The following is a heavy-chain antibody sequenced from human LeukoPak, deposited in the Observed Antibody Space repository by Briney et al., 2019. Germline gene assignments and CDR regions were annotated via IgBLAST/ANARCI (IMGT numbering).Heavy chain of an antibody. CDR1: GGSISSSSYY. V-gene: IGHV4-30-2*01. D-gene: IGHD4-11*01. CDR2: IYHSGST. CDR3: ARDSRNYGDY. J-gene: IGHJ4*02. Sequence: SETLSLTCTVSGGSISSSSYYWGWIRQPPGKGLEWIGYIYHSGSTYYNPSLKSRVTISVDRSKNQFSLKLSSVTAADTAVYYCARDSRNYGDYWGQGTLVTVSS.